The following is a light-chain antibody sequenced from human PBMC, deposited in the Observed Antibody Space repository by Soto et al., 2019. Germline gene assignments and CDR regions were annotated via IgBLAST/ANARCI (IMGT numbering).Light chain of an antibody. Sequence: VMTQAPATLSVSPGERATLSCRASQTINNNVAWYQLKDGQVPRLVIYGASTRATDIPARFSGSGSGAEFTLTISSLQSEAFAEYHCQQYNNWPQTFGQGTKVDIK. CDR1: QTINNN. CDR2: GAS. V-gene: IGKV3-15*01. CDR3: QQYNNWPQT. J-gene: IGKJ1*01.